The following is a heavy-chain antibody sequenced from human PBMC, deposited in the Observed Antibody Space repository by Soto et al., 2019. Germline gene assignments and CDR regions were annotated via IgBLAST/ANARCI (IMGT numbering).Heavy chain of an antibody. CDR3: ATYSSSWTDHEYYYYYGMDV. CDR1: GYSFTSYW. J-gene: IGHJ6*02. CDR2: IYPGDSDT. Sequence: GESLKISCKGSGYSFTSYWIGWVRQMPGKGLEWMGIIYPGDSDTRYSPSFQGQVTISADKSISTAYLQWSSLKASDTAMYYCATYSSSWTDHEYYYYYGMDVWGQGTTVTVSS. V-gene: IGHV5-51*01. D-gene: IGHD6-13*01.